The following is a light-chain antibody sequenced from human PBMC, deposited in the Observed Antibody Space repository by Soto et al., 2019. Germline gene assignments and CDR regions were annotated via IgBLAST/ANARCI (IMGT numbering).Light chain of an antibody. J-gene: IGKJ1*01. Sequence: EIVLTQSPSTLSLSAGERSTLSCRASQSVSTSYVAWCQQKFGQAPRLLIYDAFSRATGIPDRFSASGSGTDFTLTISRLEPEDFAVYYCQQYKTFGQGTKVDI. CDR2: DAF. CDR3: QQYKT. V-gene: IGKV3-20*01. CDR1: QSVSTSY.